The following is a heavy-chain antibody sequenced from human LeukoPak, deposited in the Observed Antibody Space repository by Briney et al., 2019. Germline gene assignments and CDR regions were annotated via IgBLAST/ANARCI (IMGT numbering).Heavy chain of an antibody. J-gene: IGHJ4*02. D-gene: IGHD6-19*01. V-gene: IGHV1-18*01. CDR2: ISAYNGNT. CDR3: ARDREDSSGWDIDY. Sequence: ASVKVSCKASGYTFTSYGISWVRQAPGQGLEWMGWISAYNGNTNYAQKLQGRVTMTTDASTSTAYMELRSLRSDDTAVYYCARDREDSSGWDIDYWGQGTLVTVSS. CDR1: GYTFTSYG.